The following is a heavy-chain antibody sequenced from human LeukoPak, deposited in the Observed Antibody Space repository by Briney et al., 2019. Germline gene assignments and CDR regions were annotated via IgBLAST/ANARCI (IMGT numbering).Heavy chain of an antibody. J-gene: IGHJ5*02. CDR3: ARDPRRDNWFDP. V-gene: IGHV6-1*01. CDR1: GDRVSPNIAA. Sequence: SQTLSLTCAISGDRVSPNIAAWNWIRQSPSRGLQWLGRTYYRSKWYNDYAVSVKSRITINPDTSKNQFSLQLNSVTPEDTAVYYCARDPRRDNWFDPWGQGTLVTVSS. CDR2: TYYRSKWYN.